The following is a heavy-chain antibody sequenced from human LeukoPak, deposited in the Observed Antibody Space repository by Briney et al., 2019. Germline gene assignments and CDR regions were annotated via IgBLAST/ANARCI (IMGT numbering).Heavy chain of an antibody. CDR3: ARASLTDLSPLDV. CDR2: ISTSSNYI. J-gene: IGHJ6*04. CDR1: GFTFSSYN. Sequence: GGSLRLSCAASGFTFSSYNMNWVRQAPGKGLEWVSSISTSSNYIYYADSVKGRFTISRDNAKSSLYLQMNSLRAEDTAVYYCARASLTDLSPLDVWGKGTTVTVSS. D-gene: IGHD4/OR15-4a*01. V-gene: IGHV3-21*01.